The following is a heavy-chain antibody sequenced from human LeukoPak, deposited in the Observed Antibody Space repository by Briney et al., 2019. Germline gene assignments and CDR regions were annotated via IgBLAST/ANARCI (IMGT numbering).Heavy chain of an antibody. J-gene: IGHJ6*04. V-gene: IGHV1-46*01. CDR3: ARTQPTGNFIPAAVYGMDV. Sequence: ASVKVSCKASGYTFTSYYMHWVRQAPGQGLEWMGIINPSGGSTGYAQKFQGRVTMTRDTSTSTVYMELSSLRSEDTAVHYCARTQPTGNFIPAAVYGMDVWGKGTTVTVSS. D-gene: IGHD2-2*01. CDR2: INPSGGST. CDR1: GYTFTSYY.